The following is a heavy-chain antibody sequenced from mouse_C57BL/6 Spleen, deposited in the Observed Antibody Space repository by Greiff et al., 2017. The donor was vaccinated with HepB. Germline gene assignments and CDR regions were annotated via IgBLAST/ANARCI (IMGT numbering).Heavy chain of an antibody. D-gene: IGHD1-1*01. J-gene: IGHJ2*01. Sequence: QVHVKQSGAELAKPGASVKLSCKASGYTFTSYWMHWVKQRPGQGLEWIGYINPSSGYTKYNQKFKDKATLTADKSSSTAYMQLSSLTYEDSAVYYCARRYYGSSFYFDYWGQGTTLTVSS. CDR3: ARRYYGSSFYFDY. CDR1: GYTFTSYW. CDR2: INPSSGYT. V-gene: IGHV1-7*01.